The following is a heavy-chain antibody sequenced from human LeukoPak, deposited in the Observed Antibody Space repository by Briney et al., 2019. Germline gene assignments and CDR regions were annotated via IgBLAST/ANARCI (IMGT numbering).Heavy chain of an antibody. V-gene: IGHV5-51*01. CDR1: GYSFTNYW. CDR2: IYPGYSNT. Sequence: GESLKISCKGSGYSFTNYWIGWVRQMPRKGLEWMGIIYPGYSNTRYSPSFQGQVTISADKSISTAYLQWSSLKASDTAMYYCARHGVTMVRGVPYYHYGMDVWGQGTTVTVSS. CDR3: ARHGVTMVRGVPYYHYGMDV. D-gene: IGHD3-10*01. J-gene: IGHJ6*02.